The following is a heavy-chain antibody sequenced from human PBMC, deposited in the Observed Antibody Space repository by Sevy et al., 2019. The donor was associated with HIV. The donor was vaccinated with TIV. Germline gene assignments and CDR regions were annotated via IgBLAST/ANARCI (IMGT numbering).Heavy chain of an antibody. Sequence: GSLRLSCAASGFTFSKYWMGWVRQAPGKGLEWVANRKEDAGQKCYVDSVKGRFTISRDNAKNSSYLQMNSLRAEDTAVYFCARDDGNYYFHYWGQGTLVTVSS. CDR2: RKEDAGQK. D-gene: IGHD1-7*01. CDR3: ARDDGNYYFHY. V-gene: IGHV3-7*01. J-gene: IGHJ4*02. CDR1: GFTFSKYW.